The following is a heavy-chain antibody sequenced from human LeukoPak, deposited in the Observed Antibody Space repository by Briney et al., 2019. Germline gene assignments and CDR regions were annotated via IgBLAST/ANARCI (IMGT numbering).Heavy chain of an antibody. Sequence: ASVKVSCKASGGTFSSYAISWVRQAPGQGLEWTAGIIPIFGTANYAQKFQGRVTITADESTSTAYMELSSLRSEDTAVYYCATDPDYGDYGAFDIWGQGTMVTVSS. CDR1: GGTFSSYA. CDR2: IIPIFGTA. J-gene: IGHJ3*02. V-gene: IGHV1-69*13. CDR3: ATDPDYGDYGAFDI. D-gene: IGHD4-17*01.